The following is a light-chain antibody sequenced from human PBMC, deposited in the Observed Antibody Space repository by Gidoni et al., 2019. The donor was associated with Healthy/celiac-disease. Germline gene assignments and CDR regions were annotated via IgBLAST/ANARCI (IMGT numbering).Light chain of an antibody. J-gene: IGLJ2*01. CDR2: EVS. CDR1: SSDVGSYNL. Sequence: QSALTQPASVSGSPGQSITISCTGNSSDVGSYNLVSWYQQHPGKAPKLMIYEVSKRPSGVSTRFSGSKSGNTSSLTISGLQAEDEADYYCCSYAGSSTYVVFGGGTKLTVL. CDR3: CSYAGSSTYVV. V-gene: IGLV2-23*02.